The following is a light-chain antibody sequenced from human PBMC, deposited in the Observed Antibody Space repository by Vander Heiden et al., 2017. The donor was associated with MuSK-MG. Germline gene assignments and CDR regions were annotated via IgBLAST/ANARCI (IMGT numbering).Light chain of an antibody. J-gene: IGLJ2*01. CDR3: AAWDASLNGVV. Sequence: QSVLTQPPSASGTPGQRVTISCSGSTSNTGSNSVNWYQQLPGTAPRLPSYSNNQRPSGVPDRFSGSKSGTSAYLAISGLQSEDEADYDCAAWDASLNGVVFGGGTKLTVL. CDR2: SNN. V-gene: IGLV1-44*01. CDR1: TSNTGSNS.